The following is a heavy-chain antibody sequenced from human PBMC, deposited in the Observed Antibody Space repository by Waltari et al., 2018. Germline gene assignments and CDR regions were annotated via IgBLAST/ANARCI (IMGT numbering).Heavy chain of an antibody. J-gene: IGHJ3*02. CDR2: IYWDDDK. Sequence: QITLKESGPTLVKPTQTLTLTCTFSGFSLSTSGVGVGWIRQPPGKALEWLALIYWDDDKRYSPSLKSRLTLTKDTSKNQVVLTMTNMDPVDTATYYCAHRRRAYDYIWGSYRSGGAFDIWGQGTMVTVSS. D-gene: IGHD3-16*02. CDR1: GFSLSTSGVG. V-gene: IGHV2-5*02. CDR3: AHRRRAYDYIWGSYRSGGAFDI.